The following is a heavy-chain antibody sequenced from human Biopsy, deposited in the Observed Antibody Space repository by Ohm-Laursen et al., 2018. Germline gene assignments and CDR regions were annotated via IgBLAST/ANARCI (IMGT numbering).Heavy chain of an antibody. CDR2: INPHSGTT. V-gene: IGHV1-2*02. Sequence: ASVKVSCKASGYTFTGQYLHWVRQVPGQGLEWMGWINPHSGTTKFAKDFQGRVTMTRDTSITTAYMELRRLRSDDTAVYYCAKGQDLRGGAEYFQHWGQGALATVSS. J-gene: IGHJ1*01. CDR1: GYTFTGQY. CDR3: AKGQDLRGGAEYFQH. D-gene: IGHD2-15*01.